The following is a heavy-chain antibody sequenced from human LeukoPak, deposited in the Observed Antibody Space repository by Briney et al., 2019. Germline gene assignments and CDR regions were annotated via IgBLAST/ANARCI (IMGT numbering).Heavy chain of an antibody. D-gene: IGHD5-18*01. CDR2: IHYSGST. V-gene: IGHV4-39*01. CDR3: ARQVGYSYLFDY. J-gene: IGHJ4*02. Sequence: SETLSLTCTVSGGSISSSSYYWGWIRQPPGKGLEWIGSIHYSGSTYYNPSLKSRVTISVDTSKNQFSLKLSSVTAADTAVYYCARQVGYSYLFDYWGQGTLVTVSS. CDR1: GGSISSSSYY.